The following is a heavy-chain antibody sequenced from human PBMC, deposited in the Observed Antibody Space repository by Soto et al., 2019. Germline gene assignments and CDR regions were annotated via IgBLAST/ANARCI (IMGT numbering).Heavy chain of an antibody. D-gene: IGHD6-13*01. CDR3: TTSVIAAASDYYYYYGMDV. V-gene: IGHV3-15*07. CDR1: GFTFSNAW. J-gene: IGHJ6*02. CDR2: IKSKTDGGTT. Sequence: GGSLRLSCAASGFTFSNAWMNWVRQAPGKGLEWVGRIKSKTDGGTTDYAAPVKGRFTISRDDSKNTLYLQMNSLKTEDTAVYYCTTSVIAAASDYYYYYGMDVWGQGTTVTVSS.